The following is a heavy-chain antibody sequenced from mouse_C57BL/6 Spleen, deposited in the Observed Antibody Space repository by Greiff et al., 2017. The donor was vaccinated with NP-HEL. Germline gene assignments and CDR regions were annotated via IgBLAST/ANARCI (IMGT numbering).Heavy chain of an antibody. V-gene: IGHV1-22*01. CDR1: GYTFTDYN. CDR3: ASYGSSYVWYFDV. Sequence: VQLKQSGPELVKPGASVKMSCKASGYTFTDYNMHWVKQSHGKSLEWIGYINPNNGGTSYNQKFKGKATLTVNKSSSTAYMELRSLTSEDSAVYYCASYGSSYVWYFDVWGTGTTVTVSS. D-gene: IGHD1-1*01. J-gene: IGHJ1*03. CDR2: INPNNGGT.